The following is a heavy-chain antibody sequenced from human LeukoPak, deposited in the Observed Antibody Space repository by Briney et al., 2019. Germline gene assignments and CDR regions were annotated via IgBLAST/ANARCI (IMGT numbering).Heavy chain of an antibody. J-gene: IGHJ4*02. CDR3: ARMGIAAAGVDY. CDR2: ISSTSNTI. D-gene: IGHD6-13*01. CDR1: GFTFSTFS. Sequence: GGSLRLSCAASGFTFSTFSMDWVRQAPGRGLQWPSYISSTSNTIYYADSLKGRFTISRDNAKNSLYLQIDSLSVEDTAVYYCARMGIAAAGVDYWGQGTLVTVSS. V-gene: IGHV3-48*01.